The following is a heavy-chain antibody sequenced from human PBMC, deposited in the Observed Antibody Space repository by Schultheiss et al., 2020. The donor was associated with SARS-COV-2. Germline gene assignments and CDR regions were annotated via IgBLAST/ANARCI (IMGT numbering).Heavy chain of an antibody. V-gene: IGHV3-48*04. Sequence: GGSLRLSCAASGFTFSSYSMNWVRQAPGKGLEWVSYISSSGSTIYYANSVKGRFTISRDNAKNSLYLQINSLRAEDTAVYYCAPFGVATFDYWGQGTLVTVSS. CDR1: GFTFSSYS. D-gene: IGHD3-3*01. J-gene: IGHJ4*02. CDR3: APFGVATFDY. CDR2: ISSSGSTI.